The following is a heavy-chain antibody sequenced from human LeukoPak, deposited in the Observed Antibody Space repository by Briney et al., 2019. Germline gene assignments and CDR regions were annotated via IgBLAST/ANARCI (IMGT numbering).Heavy chain of an antibody. CDR2: IYTSGST. CDR3: ARGAAGNDY. CDR1: VASLGMVSNY. V-gene: IGHV4-61*02. Sequence: SETLSLTCTVSVASLGMVSNYWAWFRRPPGKGLEWIGRIYTSGSTNYNPSLKSRVTISVDTSKNQFSLKLSSVTAADTAVYYCARGAAGNDYWGQGTLVTVSS. J-gene: IGHJ4*02. D-gene: IGHD6-13*01.